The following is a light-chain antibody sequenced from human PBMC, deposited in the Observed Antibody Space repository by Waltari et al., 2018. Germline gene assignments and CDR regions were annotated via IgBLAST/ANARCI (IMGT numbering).Light chain of an antibody. J-gene: IGLJ1*01. V-gene: IGLV2-14*03. CDR3: SSYTSDYTYV. CDR2: NVS. CDR1: RSDVGGFYF. Sequence: QSALTQPASVSGSPGQSITTSCTGTRSDVGGFYFVSWYQQHPAKAPKLIISNVSRRPSGVSYRFSGSKSGNRASLTISGLQAEDEATYYCSSYTSDYTYVFGTGTEVTVV.